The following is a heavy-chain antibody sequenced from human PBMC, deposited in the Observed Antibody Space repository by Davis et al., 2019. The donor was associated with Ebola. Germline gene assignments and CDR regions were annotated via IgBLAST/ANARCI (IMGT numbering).Heavy chain of an antibody. J-gene: IGHJ3*02. V-gene: IGHV1-18*01. CDR3: ARNNKPDIALPTGAFDI. D-gene: IGHD2-8*01. Sequence: ASVKVSCKGSGYTFSRYGINWVRQAPGQALEWMGWITPFRGNTNYAPKFQGRVTVTINTSATTVYMELRSLKFDDTAVCYCARNNKPDIALPTGAFDIWGQGTVVTVSS. CDR1: GYTFSRYG. CDR2: ITPFRGNT.